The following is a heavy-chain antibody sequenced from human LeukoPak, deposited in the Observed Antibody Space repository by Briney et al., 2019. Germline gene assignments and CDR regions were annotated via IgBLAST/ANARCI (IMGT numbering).Heavy chain of an antibody. J-gene: IGHJ6*03. V-gene: IGHV3-11*04. CDR2: ISSSGSTI. D-gene: IGHD6-13*01. CDR1: GFTVSSNY. Sequence: PGGSLRLSCAASGFTVSSNYISWVRQAPGKGLKWVSYISSSGSTIYYADSVKGRFTISRDNAKNSLYLQMNSLRAEDTAVYYCARDRRIAAALYYYYYMDVWGKGTTVTVSS. CDR3: ARDRRIAAALYYYYYMDV.